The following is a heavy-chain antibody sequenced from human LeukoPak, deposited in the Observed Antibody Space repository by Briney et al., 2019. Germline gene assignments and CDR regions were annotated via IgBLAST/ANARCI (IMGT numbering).Heavy chain of an antibody. Sequence: PGGSLRLSCAASGFTFSSYSMNWVRQAPGKGLEWVSSISSSSSYIYYADSVKGRFTISRDNAKNSLYLQMNSLRAEDTAVYYCARDGYSYAHWFDPWGQGTLVTVSS. D-gene: IGHD5-18*01. CDR3: ARDGYSYAHWFDP. CDR1: GFTFSSYS. V-gene: IGHV3-21*01. J-gene: IGHJ5*02. CDR2: ISSSSSYI.